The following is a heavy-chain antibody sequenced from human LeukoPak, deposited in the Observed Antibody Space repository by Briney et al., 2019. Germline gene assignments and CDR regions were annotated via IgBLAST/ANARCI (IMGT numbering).Heavy chain of an antibody. V-gene: IGHV3-23*01. J-gene: IGHJ3*02. Sequence: PGGTLRLSCAASGFTFSSYGMSWVRQAPGKGLEWVSAISGSGDSTYYESTYYAVSVKGRFTISRDNSKNMLYLQMNSLRAEDTAVYYCAKDRGYYDSVGYGFDIWGQGTMVTVSS. CDR2: ISGSGDSTYYEST. CDR3: AKDRGYYDSVGYGFDI. D-gene: IGHD3-22*01. CDR1: GFTFSSYG.